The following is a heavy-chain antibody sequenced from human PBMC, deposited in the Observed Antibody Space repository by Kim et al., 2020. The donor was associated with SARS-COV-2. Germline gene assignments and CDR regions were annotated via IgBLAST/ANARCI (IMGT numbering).Heavy chain of an antibody. CDR3: AKGPYCSSTSCYSVGAFYI. J-gene: IGHJ3*02. CDR1: GFTFSSHA. V-gene: IGHV3-23*01. CDR2: ISGSGGST. D-gene: IGHD2-2*01. Sequence: GGSLRLSCAASGFTFSSHAMSWVRQAPGKGLEWVSAISGSGGSTYYADSVKGRFTVSRDNSKNTLYLQMNTLRAEDTAVYYCAKGPYCSSTSCYSVGAFYIWGQGTMVTVSS.